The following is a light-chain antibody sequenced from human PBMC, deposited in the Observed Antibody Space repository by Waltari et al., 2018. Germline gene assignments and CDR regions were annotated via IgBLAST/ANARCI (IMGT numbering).Light chain of an antibody. J-gene: IGLJ1*01. Sequence: QSALTQPASVSGSPGQSSTLSCTGTSSDVGGYNYVSWYQHHPGKAPKLMIFDVSSRPSGVSNRFSGSKSGNTASLTISGLQAEDEADYYCSSYTSSTTYVFGAGTKVTVL. CDR3: SSYTSSTTYV. V-gene: IGLV2-14*03. CDR2: DVS. CDR1: SSDVGGYNY.